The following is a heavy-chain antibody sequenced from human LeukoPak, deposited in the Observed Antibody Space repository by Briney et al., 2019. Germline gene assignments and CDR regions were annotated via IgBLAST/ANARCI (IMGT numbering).Heavy chain of an antibody. Sequence: SESLSLTCTVSGGSISSHYWRWLRQPPGKGLEWIGCIYYSVTTDYNPSLQSRVSLSVDTSKNQFSQKLSSVSAADTAVYYCARGLISGAWSYFDYWGRGTRVTFSS. V-gene: IGHV4-59*11. CDR1: GGSISSHY. J-gene: IGHJ4*02. D-gene: IGHD6-19*01. CDR3: ARGLISGAWSYFDY. CDR2: IYYSVTT.